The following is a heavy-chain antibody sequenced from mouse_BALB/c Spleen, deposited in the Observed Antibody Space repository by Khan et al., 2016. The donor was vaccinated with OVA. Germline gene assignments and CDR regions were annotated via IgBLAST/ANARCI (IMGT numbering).Heavy chain of an antibody. V-gene: IGHV14-3*02. D-gene: IGHD1-2*01. CDR1: GINIKDTY. CDR2: IDPANGKT. CDR3: ASSFLLYAMDY. J-gene: IGHJ4*01. Sequence: VRLQQSGAELVKPGASVNLSCKASGINIKDTYIHWVRQRPEQGLTWIGRIDPANGKTKYDPKFQGKATVTADTSSNTAYLQLTSLTSEDTAVYYCASSFLLYAMDYWGQGTSVTVSS.